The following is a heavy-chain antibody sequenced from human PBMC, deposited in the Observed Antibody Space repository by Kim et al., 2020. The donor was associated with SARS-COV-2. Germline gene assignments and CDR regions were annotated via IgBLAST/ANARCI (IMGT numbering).Heavy chain of an antibody. CDR1: GGTFSSYA. Sequence: SVKVSCKASGGTFSSYAISWVRQAPGQGLEWMGGIIPIFGTANYAQKFQGRVTITADESTSTDYMELSSLRSEDTAVYYCARDQGITMVRGVTMDVWGQGTTVTVSS. CDR2: IIPIFGTA. D-gene: IGHD3-10*01. V-gene: IGHV1-69*13. J-gene: IGHJ6*02. CDR3: ARDQGITMVRGVTMDV.